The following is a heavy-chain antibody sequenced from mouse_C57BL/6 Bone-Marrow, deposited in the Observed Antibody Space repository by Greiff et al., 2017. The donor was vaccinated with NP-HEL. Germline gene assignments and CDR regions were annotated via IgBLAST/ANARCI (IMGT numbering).Heavy chain of an antibody. CDR2: INPNNGGT. D-gene: IGHD1-1*01. J-gene: IGHJ2*01. CDR1: GYTFTDYY. Sequence: EVKLVESGPELVKPGASVKISCKASGYTFTDYYMNWVKQSHGKSLEWIGDINPNNGGTSYNQKFKGKATLTVDKSSSTAYMELRSLTSEDSAVYYCARGSSYDFDYWGQGTTLTVSS. V-gene: IGHV1-26*01. CDR3: ARGSSYDFDY.